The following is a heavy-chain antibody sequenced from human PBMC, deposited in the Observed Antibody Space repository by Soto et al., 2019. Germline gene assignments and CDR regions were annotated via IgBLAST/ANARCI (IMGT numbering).Heavy chain of an antibody. D-gene: IGHD6-19*01. CDR3: ARRYSSGWDYYYGMDV. CDR1: GFTFSSYD. CDR2: IGTAGDT. Sequence: GSLRLSCAASGFTFSSYDMHWVRQATGKGLEWVSAIGTAGDTYYPGSVKGRFTISRENAKNSLYLQMNSLRAGDTAVYYCARRYSSGWDYYYGMDVWGQGTPVTV. V-gene: IGHV3-13*01. J-gene: IGHJ6*02.